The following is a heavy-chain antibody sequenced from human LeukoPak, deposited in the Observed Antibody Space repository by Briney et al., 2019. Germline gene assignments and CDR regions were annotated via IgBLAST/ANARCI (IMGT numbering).Heavy chain of an antibody. CDR1: GFTFSSYW. D-gene: IGHD3-10*01. CDR2: INSDGSST. V-gene: IGHV3-74*01. J-gene: IGHJ4*02. CDR3: ARDRSITMVRTPPDY. Sequence: GGSLRLSCAASGFTFSSYWMHWVRQAPGKGLVWVSRINSDGSSTTYADSVKGRFTISRDNAKNTLYLQMNSLRAEDTAVYYCARDRSITMVRTPPDYWGQGTLVTVSS.